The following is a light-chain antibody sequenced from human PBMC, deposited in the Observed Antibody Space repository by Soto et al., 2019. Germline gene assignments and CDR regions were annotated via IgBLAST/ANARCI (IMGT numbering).Light chain of an antibody. J-gene: IGLJ2*01. Sequence: QSALTQPASVSGSPGQSITISCTGTSSDVGGYTYVSWYQQHPGKAPKLMIYDVSNRPSGVSNRFSGSKSGNTASLTISGLQAEDEAEYYCSSYTSSSRVVFGGGTKLTVL. CDR3: SSYTSSSRVV. V-gene: IGLV2-14*01. CDR2: DVS. CDR1: SSDVGGYTY.